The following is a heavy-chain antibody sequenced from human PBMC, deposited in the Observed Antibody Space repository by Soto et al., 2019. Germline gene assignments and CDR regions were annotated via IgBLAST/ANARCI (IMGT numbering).Heavy chain of an antibody. J-gene: IGHJ4*02. CDR3: ARYKSEIEMPRLYYYDY. D-gene: IGHD1-20*01. Sequence: QVQLQESGPGLVKPSQTLSLTCTVSGGSITSSCYYWSRLRQHTGKGREWIGDISNSWSIYYNPSLKSRITISIDKSKNMFSLKLSSVTAADTSVCCCARYKSEIEMPRLYYYDYWGQGTVVAVSS. CDR2: ISNSWSI. CDR1: GGSITSSCYY. V-gene: IGHV4-31*03.